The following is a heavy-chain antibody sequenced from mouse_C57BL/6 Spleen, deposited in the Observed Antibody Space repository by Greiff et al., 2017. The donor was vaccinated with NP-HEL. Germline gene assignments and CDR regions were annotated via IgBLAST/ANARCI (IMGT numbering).Heavy chain of an antibody. D-gene: IGHD2-14*01. CDR3: ARVRRYYLDY. V-gene: IGHV5-6*02. CDR1: GFTFSSYG. J-gene: IGHJ2*01. CDR2: ISSGGSYT. Sequence: EVMLVESGGDLVKPGGSLKLSCAASGFTFSSYGMSWVRQTPDKRLEWVATISSGGSYTYYPDSVKGRVTISRDNAKNTLYLQMSSLKSEDTAMYYCARVRRYYLDYWGQGTTLTVSS.